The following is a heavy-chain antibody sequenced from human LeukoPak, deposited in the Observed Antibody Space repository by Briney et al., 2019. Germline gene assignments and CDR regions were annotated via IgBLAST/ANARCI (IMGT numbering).Heavy chain of an antibody. Sequence: GESLKISCKGSGYSFTSHWIGWVRQMPGKGLEWMGIIYPGDSETRYSPSFQGQVTISADKSISTVYLQWSSLRASDTAMYYCARQSRDGSKTRGYYFDYWGQGTLVTVSS. CDR3: ARQSRDGSKTRGYYFDY. D-gene: IGHD3-10*01. CDR2: IYPGDSET. CDR1: GYSFTSHW. J-gene: IGHJ4*02. V-gene: IGHV5-51*01.